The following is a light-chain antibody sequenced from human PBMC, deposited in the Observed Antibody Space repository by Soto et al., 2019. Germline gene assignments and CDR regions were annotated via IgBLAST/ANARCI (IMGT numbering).Light chain of an antibody. V-gene: IGKV1-5*03. CDR2: EAS. CDR3: QQYGSSGT. CDR1: QSVSIW. J-gene: IGKJ1*01. Sequence: DIQMTQSPSSVSASVGDRVTITCRASQSVSIWLAWYQKKPGKAPKLLIYEASRLESGVPSRISGSGSGTDFTLTISRLEPEDFAEYYCQQYGSSGTFGQGTKVDIK.